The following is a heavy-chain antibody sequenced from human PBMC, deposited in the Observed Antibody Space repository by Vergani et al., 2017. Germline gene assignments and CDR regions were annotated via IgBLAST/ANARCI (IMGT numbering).Heavy chain of an antibody. CDR2: ISYDGSNK. CDR1: GFTFSSYA. CDR3: ALPPGAFDI. Sequence: QVQLVESGGGVVQPGRSLRLSCAASGFTFSSYAMHWVRQAPGKGLEWVAVISYDGSNKYYADSVKGRFTISRDNSKNTLYLQMNSLRAEDTAVYYCALPPGAFDIWGQGTMVTVSS. J-gene: IGHJ3*02. V-gene: IGHV3-30-3*01.